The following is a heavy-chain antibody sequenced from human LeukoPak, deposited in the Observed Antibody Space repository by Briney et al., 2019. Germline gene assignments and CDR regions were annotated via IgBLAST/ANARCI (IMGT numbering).Heavy chain of an antibody. Sequence: SETLSLTCTVSGGSISSGGYYWSWIRQHPGKGLEWIGYIYYSGSTYYNPSLKSRVTISVDTSKNQFSLKLSSVTAADTAVYYCARAIDVWGSYPMEGVGANPSPPPYYYYGMDVWGQGTTVTVSS. J-gene: IGHJ6*02. CDR3: ARAIDVWGSYPMEGVGANPSPPPYYYYGMDV. V-gene: IGHV4-31*03. CDR1: GGSISSGGYY. CDR2: IYYSGST. D-gene: IGHD3-16*02.